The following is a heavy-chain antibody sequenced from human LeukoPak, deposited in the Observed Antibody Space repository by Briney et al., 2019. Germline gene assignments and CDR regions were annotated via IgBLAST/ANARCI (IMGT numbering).Heavy chain of an antibody. CDR3: ARDLGYCSSTSCSYTVDY. CDR1: GFTFDDYG. J-gene: IGHJ4*02. V-gene: IGHV3-20*04. Sequence: GGSLRLSCAASGFTFDDYGMSWVRQAPGKGLEWVSGINWNGGSTGYADFVKGRFTISRDNAKNSLYLQMNSLRAEDTALYYCARDLGYCSSTSCSYTVDYWGQGTLVTVSS. CDR2: INWNGGST. D-gene: IGHD2-2*01.